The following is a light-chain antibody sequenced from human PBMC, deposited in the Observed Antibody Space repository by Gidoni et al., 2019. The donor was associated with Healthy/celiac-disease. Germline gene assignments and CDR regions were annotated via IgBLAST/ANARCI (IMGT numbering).Light chain of an antibody. J-gene: IGKJ1*01. Sequence: EIVMTQSPATLSVSPGGRATLSCRTSQSVSRNLAWYQQKPGQTPRLLIYGASTRATGIPARFSGSGYGTEFTLTISSLQSEDFAVYYCQQYNNWPQTFGQGTKVEIK. CDR2: GAS. CDR1: QSVSRN. V-gene: IGKV3-15*01. CDR3: QQYNNWPQT.